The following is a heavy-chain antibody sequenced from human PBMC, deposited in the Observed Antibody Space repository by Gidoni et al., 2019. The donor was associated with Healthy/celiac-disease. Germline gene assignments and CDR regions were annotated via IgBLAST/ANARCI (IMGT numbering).Heavy chain of an antibody. D-gene: IGHD6-13*01. CDR1: YGSYG. CDR3: ARDSVPITGDPAAGTGVDYYYGMDV. J-gene: IGHJ6*02. V-gene: IGHV3-33*01. Sequence: YGSYGMHWVRQAPGKGLEWVAVIWYDGSNKYYADSVKGRFTISRDNSKNTLYLQMNSLRAEDTAVYYCARDSVPITGDPAAGTGVDYYYGMDVWGQGTTVTVSS. CDR2: IWYDGSNK.